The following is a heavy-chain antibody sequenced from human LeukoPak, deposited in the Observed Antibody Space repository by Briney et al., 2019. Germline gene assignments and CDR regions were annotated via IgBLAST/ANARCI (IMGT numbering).Heavy chain of an antibody. CDR1: GYSFTSYY. CDR3: ARGVLGDILTGYYLYYYGMDV. V-gene: IGHV1-46*01. J-gene: IGHJ6*02. CDR2: INPSGGST. D-gene: IGHD3-9*01. Sequence: VASVTVSCTASGYSFTSYYMHWVRQAPGQGLEWMGVINPSGGSTNYAQKFQGRATMTRDTSTSTVYMELTSLRSEDTAVYYCARGVLGDILTGYYLYYYGMDVWGQGTTVTVSS.